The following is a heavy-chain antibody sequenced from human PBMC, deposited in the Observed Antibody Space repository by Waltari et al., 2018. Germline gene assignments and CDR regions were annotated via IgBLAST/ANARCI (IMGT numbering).Heavy chain of an antibody. CDR2: INPNSGGT. CDR1: GYTFTGYY. Sequence: QVQLVQSGAEVKKPGASVKVSCKASGYTFTGYYMHWVRQAPGQGLRVLGWINPNSGGTNDAQKFQGRVTMTRETFISTAYMELSRLRSDDTAVYYCARPAKLGTGWAWTYWGQGTLVTVSS. V-gene: IGHV1-2*02. CDR3: ARPAKLGTGWAWTY. J-gene: IGHJ4*02. D-gene: IGHD7-27*01.